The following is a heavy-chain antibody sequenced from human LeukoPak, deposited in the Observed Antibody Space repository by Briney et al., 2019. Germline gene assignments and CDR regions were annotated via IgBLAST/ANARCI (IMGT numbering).Heavy chain of an antibody. V-gene: IGHV4-61*02. J-gene: IGHJ3*02. CDR3: ASRRQLLWFGELFRAFDI. Sequence: SETLSLTCTVSGGSISSATYYWSWIRQPAGKGLEWIGRIYTSGSTNYNPSLKSRVTISVDTSKNQFSLKLSSVTAADTAVYYCASRRQLLWFGELFRAFDIWGQGTMVTVSS. CDR1: GGSISSATYY. CDR2: IYTSGST. D-gene: IGHD3-10*01.